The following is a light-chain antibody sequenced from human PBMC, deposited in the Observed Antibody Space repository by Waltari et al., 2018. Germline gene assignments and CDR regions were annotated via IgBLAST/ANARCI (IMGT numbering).Light chain of an antibody. Sequence: EIVMTQSPATLSVSPGERATFSCRASQSISSNLAWYQQQPGQAPRLLFSGASIRATGIPARFSGSGSGTEFTLTINSMQSEDFAVYYCQQYNNWPLLFGQGTKVEIK. J-gene: IGKJ1*01. CDR1: QSISSN. V-gene: IGKV3-15*01. CDR2: GAS. CDR3: QQYNNWPLL.